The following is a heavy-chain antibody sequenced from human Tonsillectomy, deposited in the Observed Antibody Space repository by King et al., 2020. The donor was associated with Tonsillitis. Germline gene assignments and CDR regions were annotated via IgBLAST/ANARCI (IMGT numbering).Heavy chain of an antibody. Sequence: QVQLPQSGPGLVKPSQTLSVPCALSGDSVSSNSAAWTWIRQSPSRGLEWLGRTYYRSKWYNDYAVSVKSRITINPDTSKNQFSLHLNSVNPEDTAVFYCARTIITLGEIDSNYYYYYCMDVWGQGTTVTVSS. CDR2: TYYRSKWYN. J-gene: IGHJ6*02. V-gene: IGHV6-1*01. CDR3: ARTIITLGEIDSNYYYYYCMDV. CDR1: GDSVSSNSAA. D-gene: IGHD3-16*01.